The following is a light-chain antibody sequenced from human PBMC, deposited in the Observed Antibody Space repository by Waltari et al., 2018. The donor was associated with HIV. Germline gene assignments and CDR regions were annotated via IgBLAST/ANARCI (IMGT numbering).Light chain of an antibody. CDR3: SAYGDSLRVL. Sequence: QSALTQPPSASGSLGQSVTISCTGSSSDIGAYDSVSWFQQHPRSAPKLLLYEVTRRPSTCSDRFSGSRSGRTSFLTVAGLQPDDEATYFCSAYGDSLRVLFGGGTKLTGL. CDR1: SSDIGAYDS. CDR2: EVT. J-gene: IGLJ3*02. V-gene: IGLV2-8*01.